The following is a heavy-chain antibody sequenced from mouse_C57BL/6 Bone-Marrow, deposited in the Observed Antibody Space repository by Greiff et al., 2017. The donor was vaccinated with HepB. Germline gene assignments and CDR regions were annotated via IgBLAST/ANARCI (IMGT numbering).Heavy chain of an antibody. CDR2: INPSSGYT. Sequence: VQLQQSGAELARPGASVKMSCKASGYTFTSYTMHWVKQRPGQGLEWIGYINPSSGYTKYNQKFKDKATLTADKSSSTAYIQLSSLTSEDSAVYYCARFGNYLPGLFDYWGQGTTLTVSS. CDR3: ARFGNYLPGLFDY. CDR1: GYTFTSYT. V-gene: IGHV1-4*01. D-gene: IGHD2-1*01. J-gene: IGHJ2*01.